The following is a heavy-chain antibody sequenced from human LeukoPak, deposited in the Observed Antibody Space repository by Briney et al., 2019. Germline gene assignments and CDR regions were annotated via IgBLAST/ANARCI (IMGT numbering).Heavy chain of an antibody. D-gene: IGHD2-21*02. J-gene: IGHJ3*02. CDR3: ARDWLAYCGGDCYPNAFDI. CDR1: GFTFSSYS. V-gene: IGHV3-21*01. Sequence: GGSLRLSCAASGFTFSSYSMNWVRQAPGKGLEWVSSISSSSSYIYYADSVKGQFTISRDNAKNSLYLQMNSLRAEDTAVYYCARDWLAYCGGDCYPNAFDIWGQGTMVTVSS. CDR2: ISSSSSYI.